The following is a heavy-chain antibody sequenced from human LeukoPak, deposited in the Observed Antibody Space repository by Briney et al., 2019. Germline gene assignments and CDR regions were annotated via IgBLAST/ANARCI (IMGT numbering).Heavy chain of an antibody. Sequence: ASVKVSCKASGYTFTSYDINWVRQATGQGLEWMGWMNANIGNTGYAQKFQCRVTITRNTSISTAYMELSSLRSEHTAVYYCARVGSSTSYYYYMDVWAKGTTVTVSS. V-gene: IGHV1-8*03. CDR3: ARVGSSTSYYYYMDV. CDR2: MNANIGNT. CDR1: GYTFTSYD. D-gene: IGHD2-2*01. J-gene: IGHJ6*03.